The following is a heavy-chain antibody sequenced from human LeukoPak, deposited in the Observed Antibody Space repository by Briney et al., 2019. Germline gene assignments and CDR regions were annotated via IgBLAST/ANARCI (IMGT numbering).Heavy chain of an antibody. CDR2: IRGKANSYAT. CDR1: GFTFSGSA. V-gene: IGHV3-73*01. CDR3: TSGSCSSTSCVYYYYYMDV. J-gene: IGHJ6*03. D-gene: IGHD2-2*01. Sequence: GGSLKLCCAASGFTFSGSAMHWVRQASGKGLEWVGRIRGKANSYATAYAASVKGRFTISRDDSKNTAYLQMNRLKTEVTAVYYCTSGSCSSTSCVYYYYYMDVWGKGTTVTVSS.